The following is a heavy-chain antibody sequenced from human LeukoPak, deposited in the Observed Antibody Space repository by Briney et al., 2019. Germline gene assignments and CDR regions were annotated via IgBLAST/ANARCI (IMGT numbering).Heavy chain of an antibody. CDR2: IYTSGST. D-gene: IGHD6-13*01. J-gene: IGHJ4*02. Sequence: SETLSLTCTVSVGSISSGSYYWSWIWQPAGKGLEWIGRIYTSGSTNYNPSLKSRVTISVDTSKNQFSLKLSSVTAADTAVYYCARWGEIAAAGTEFDYWGQGTLVTVSS. V-gene: IGHV4-61*02. CDR1: VGSISSGSYY. CDR3: ARWGEIAAAGTEFDY.